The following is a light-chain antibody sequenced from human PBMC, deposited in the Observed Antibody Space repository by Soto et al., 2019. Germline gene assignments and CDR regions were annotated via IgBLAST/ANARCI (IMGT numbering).Light chain of an antibody. CDR3: QQSDSTPPWT. J-gene: IGKJ1*01. V-gene: IGKV1-39*01. CDR2: ATS. CDR1: QSISKY. Sequence: DIQMTQSPSSLSASVGDRVTITCRASQSISKYLSWFQQKPGKAPKLLIYATSSLQSGVPSRFSGSGSGTDFTLTISSLQPEYFATYYCQQSDSTPPWTFGQGTKVEIK.